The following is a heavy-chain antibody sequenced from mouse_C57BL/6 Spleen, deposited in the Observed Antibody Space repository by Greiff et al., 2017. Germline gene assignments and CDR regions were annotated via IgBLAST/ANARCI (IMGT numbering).Heavy chain of an antibody. CDR2: IHPNSGST. Sequence: QVQLQQPGAELVKPGASVKLSCKASGYTFTSYWMHWVKPRPGQGLEWIGMIHPNSGSTNYNEKFKSKATLTVDKSSSTAYMQLSRLTSEDSAVYYCARSDYYGSSYEYYFDYWGQGTTLTVSS. D-gene: IGHD1-1*01. CDR3: ARSDYYGSSYEYYFDY. J-gene: IGHJ2*01. V-gene: IGHV1-64*01. CDR1: GYTFTSYW.